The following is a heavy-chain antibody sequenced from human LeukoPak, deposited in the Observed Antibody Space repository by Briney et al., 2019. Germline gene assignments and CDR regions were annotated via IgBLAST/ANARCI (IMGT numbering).Heavy chain of an antibody. Sequence: SETLSLTCTVSGGSISSYYWSWIRQPPGKGLEWIGYIYYSGSTNYNPSLKSRVTISVDTSKNQFSLKLSSVTAADTAVYYCAIVFETKLWFGELLGWFDPWGQGTLVTVSS. V-gene: IGHV4-59*01. CDR2: IYYSGST. D-gene: IGHD3-10*01. J-gene: IGHJ5*02. CDR3: AIVFETKLWFGELLGWFDP. CDR1: GGSISSYY.